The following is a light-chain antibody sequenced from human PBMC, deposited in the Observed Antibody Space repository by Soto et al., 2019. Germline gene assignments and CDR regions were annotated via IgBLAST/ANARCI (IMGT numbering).Light chain of an antibody. CDR2: GNS. Sequence: QSVLTQPPSVSGAPGQRVTISCTGSSSNIGAGYVVHWYQQLPGTAPKLLIYGNSNRPSGVPDRVSGSKSGTSASQAITGLQAKDAADYYCQSYDSSLSGSVFGGGTKLTVL. CDR3: QSYDSSLSGSV. J-gene: IGLJ2*01. CDR1: SSNIGAGYV. V-gene: IGLV1-40*01.